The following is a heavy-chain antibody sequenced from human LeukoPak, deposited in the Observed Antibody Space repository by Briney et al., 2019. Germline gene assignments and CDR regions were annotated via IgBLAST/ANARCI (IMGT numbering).Heavy chain of an antibody. Sequence: SETLSLTRTVSGGSLRNYYWTWIRQPPAKGLEWIGYIYYSGSTNYNPSLNSRVTISVDTSKNQFSLKLSSVTAADTAVYYCARDAYNYGSWYFDYWGQGILVTVSS. J-gene: IGHJ4*02. CDR1: GGSLRNYY. CDR3: ARDAYNYGSWYFDY. CDR2: IYYSGST. V-gene: IGHV4-59*01. D-gene: IGHD3-10*01.